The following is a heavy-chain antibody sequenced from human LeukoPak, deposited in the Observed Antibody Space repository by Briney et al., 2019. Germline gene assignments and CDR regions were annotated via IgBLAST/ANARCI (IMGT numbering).Heavy chain of an antibody. CDR1: GGSFTYSTYF. Sequence: SETLSLTCTVSGGSFTYSTYFWAWTRQPPGKGLEWIGTIYYSGSTYYNPSLKSRLTISVDTSKNQLSLRLSSMTASDTAVYYCARHPDSSGYCLSDYWGQGTLVTVSS. V-gene: IGHV4-39*01. CDR2: IYYSGST. D-gene: IGHD3-22*01. CDR3: ARHPDSSGYCLSDY. J-gene: IGHJ4*02.